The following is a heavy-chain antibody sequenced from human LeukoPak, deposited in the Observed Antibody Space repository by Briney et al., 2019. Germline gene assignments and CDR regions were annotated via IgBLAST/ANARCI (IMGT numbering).Heavy chain of an antibody. Sequence: PGGSLRLSCAASGFTFRSYSMSWIRQAPGKGLEWVSSITSTDRNIDYADSVKGRFTISRDNAKSSLYLQMNRLRAEDTAIYYCARVAVFSGYSYGHCFDYWGQGTLVTVSS. CDR3: ARVAVFSGYSYGHCFDY. V-gene: IGHV3-21*06. D-gene: IGHD5-18*01. J-gene: IGHJ4*02. CDR1: GFTFRSYS. CDR2: ITSTDRNI.